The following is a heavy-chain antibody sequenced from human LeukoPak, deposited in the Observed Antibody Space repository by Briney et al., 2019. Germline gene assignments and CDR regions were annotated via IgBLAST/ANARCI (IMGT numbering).Heavy chain of an antibody. CDR1: GGSIGSYY. Sequence: SETLCLTWTVSGGSIGSYYWSWIRQPPGKGLEWIGYIYYSGSTNYNPSLKSRVTISVDTSKNQFFLKLSSVTAADTAVYYCARDLTSGYCSGGSCHLADYWGQGTLVTVSS. V-gene: IGHV4-59*01. CDR2: IYYSGST. D-gene: IGHD2-15*01. CDR3: ARDLTSGYCSGGSCHLADY. J-gene: IGHJ4*02.